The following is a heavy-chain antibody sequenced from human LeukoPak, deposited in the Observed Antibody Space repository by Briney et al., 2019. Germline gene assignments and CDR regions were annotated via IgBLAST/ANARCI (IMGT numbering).Heavy chain of an antibody. D-gene: IGHD5-12*01. V-gene: IGHV3-9*01. CDR3: AKDKAALYSGYDWDLDF. CDR2: VSLNSAYI. Sequence: AGSSLRLSYAASGFTFHHYAIHWLEQVPRKGLAWVAGVSLNSAYIGYPYSVQGRFTLSRENAKNSVYLQINSLRAEDTALYHCAKDKAALYSGYDWDLDFWGQGTMVTVSS. CDR1: GFTFHHYA. J-gene: IGHJ4*02.